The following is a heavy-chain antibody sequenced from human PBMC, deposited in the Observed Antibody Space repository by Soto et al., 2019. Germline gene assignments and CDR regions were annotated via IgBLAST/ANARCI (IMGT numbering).Heavy chain of an antibody. CDR1: VFTFSNAW. CDR2: IKSKTDGGTT. Sequence: WGSLLLSCASSVFTFSNAWMNWVRQAPGKGLEWVGRIKSKTDGGTTDYAAPVKGRFTISRDDSKNTLYLQMNSLKTEDTAVYYCTTDRTIVAKTLYYFDYWGQGTLVTVSS. D-gene: IGHD5-12*01. J-gene: IGHJ4*02. V-gene: IGHV3-15*01. CDR3: TTDRTIVAKTLYYFDY.